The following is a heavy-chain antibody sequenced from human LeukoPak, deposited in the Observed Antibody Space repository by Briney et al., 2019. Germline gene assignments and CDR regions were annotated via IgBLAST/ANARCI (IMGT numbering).Heavy chain of an antibody. D-gene: IGHD6-13*01. CDR2: IYHSGST. CDR3: ASGSMVAAAGRNAIDI. J-gene: IGHJ3*02. Sequence: SETLSLTCTVSGGSISSYYWSWIRQPPGMGLEWIGSIYHSGSTFYNPSLKSRITISADASKNQFSLKLSSVTAADTAVYYCASGSMVAAAGRNAIDIWGQGTMVTVSS. CDR1: GGSISSYY. V-gene: IGHV4-59*08.